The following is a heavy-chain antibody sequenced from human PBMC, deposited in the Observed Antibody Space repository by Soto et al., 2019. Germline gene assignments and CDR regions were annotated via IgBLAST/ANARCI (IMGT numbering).Heavy chain of an antibody. CDR1: GFTFNDYT. V-gene: IGHV3-49*04. D-gene: IGHD2-8*01. CDR2: IRSKAYGGTT. CDR3: TAGKLYPSLDFDY. J-gene: IGHJ4*02. Sequence: SGGSLRLSCTASGFTFNDYTLSWVRQAPGKGLEWVGFIRSKAYGGTTEYAASVKGRFTISGDDSKSIAYLQMNSLKTEDTAVYYCTAGKLYPSLDFDYWGQGTLVTSPQ.